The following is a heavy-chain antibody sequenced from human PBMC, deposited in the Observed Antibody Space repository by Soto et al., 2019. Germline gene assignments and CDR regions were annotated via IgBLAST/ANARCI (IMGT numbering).Heavy chain of an antibody. V-gene: IGHV4-4*02. CDR3: ARDLKQPDYYYYGMDV. J-gene: IGHJ6*02. D-gene: IGHD6-13*01. Sequence: SETLSLTCAVSGGSIRSSNWWSWVRQPPGKGLEWIGEIYHSGSTNYNPSLKSRVTISVDKSKNQFSLKLSYVTAADTAVYYCARDLKQPDYYYYGMDVWGQGTTVTVSS. CDR1: GGSIRSSNW. CDR2: IYHSGST.